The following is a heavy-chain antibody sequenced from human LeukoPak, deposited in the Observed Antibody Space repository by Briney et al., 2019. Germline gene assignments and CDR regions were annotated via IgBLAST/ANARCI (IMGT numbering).Heavy chain of an antibody. J-gene: IGHJ4*02. D-gene: IGHD3-10*01. Sequence: SQTLSLTCAISGDSVSSNSAAWNWIRQSPSRGLEWLGRTYYRSQWYNDYAVSVKSRITINPDTSKNQFSLQLNSVTPEDTAVYYCTRENSFGSGSYCQFDYWGQGTLVTVSS. CDR2: TYYRSQWYN. CDR3: TRENSFGSGSYCQFDY. V-gene: IGHV6-1*01. CDR1: GDSVSSNSAA.